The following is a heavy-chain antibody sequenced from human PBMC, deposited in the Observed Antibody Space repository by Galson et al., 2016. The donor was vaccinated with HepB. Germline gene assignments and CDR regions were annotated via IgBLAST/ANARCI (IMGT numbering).Heavy chain of an antibody. CDR3: ARGSHDYYYDSSPYPDAFEI. Sequence: SLRLSCAAYGFTFSSYSMNWVRQAPGKGLEWVSSISSSSSFIYYADSMKGRFTISRDNAKKSLYLQMNSLRAEDTAVYYCARGSHDYYYDSSPYPDAFEIWGQGTMVTVSS. CDR1: GFTFSSYS. V-gene: IGHV3-21*01. J-gene: IGHJ3*02. CDR2: ISSSSSFI. D-gene: IGHD3-22*01.